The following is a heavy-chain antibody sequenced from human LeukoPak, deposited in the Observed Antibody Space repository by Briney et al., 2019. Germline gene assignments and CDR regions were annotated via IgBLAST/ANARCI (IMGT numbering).Heavy chain of an antibody. J-gene: IGHJ4*02. V-gene: IGHV3-21*01. CDR3: ASLVDSSSWYDYFDY. Sequence: GGSLRLSCAASGFTFSSYSMNWVRQAPGKGLEWVSSISSSSSYMYYADSVKGRFTISRDNAKNSLYLQMNSLRAEDTAVYYCASLVDSSSWYDYFDYWGQGTLVTVSS. CDR1: GFTFSSYS. D-gene: IGHD6-13*01. CDR2: ISSSSSYM.